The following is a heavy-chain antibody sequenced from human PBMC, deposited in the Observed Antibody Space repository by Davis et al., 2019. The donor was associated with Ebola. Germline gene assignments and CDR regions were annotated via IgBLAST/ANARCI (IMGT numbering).Heavy chain of an antibody. CDR3: ASRVVVPAGLDYYGMDV. Sequence: ASVKVSCKASGYTFTSYVISWVRQAPGQGLEWIGWISAYNGNTNYAQKFQGRVTITRDTSASTAYMELSSLRSEDTAVYYCASRVVVPAGLDYYGMDVWGQGTTVTVSS. V-gene: IGHV1-18*01. CDR1: GYTFTSYV. D-gene: IGHD2-2*01. J-gene: IGHJ6*02. CDR2: ISAYNGNT.